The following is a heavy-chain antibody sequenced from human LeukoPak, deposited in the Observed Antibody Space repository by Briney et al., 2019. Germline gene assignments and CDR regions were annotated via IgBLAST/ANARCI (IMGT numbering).Heavy chain of an antibody. CDR3: ARDTRACSGGSCYSYYYYMDV. J-gene: IGHJ6*03. CDR1: GFTFSTYN. V-gene: IGHV3-48*03. D-gene: IGHD2-15*01. Sequence: GGSLRLSCAASGFTFSTYNMNWVRQAPGKGLEWVSSISSSGSTIYYADSVKGRFTISRDNAKNSLYLQMNSLRAEDTAVYYCARDTRACSGGSCYSYYYYMDVWGKGTTVTISS. CDR2: ISSSGSTI.